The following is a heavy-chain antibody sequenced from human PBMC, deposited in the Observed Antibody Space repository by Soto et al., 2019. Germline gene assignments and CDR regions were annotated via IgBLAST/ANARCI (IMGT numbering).Heavy chain of an antibody. CDR1: GDSIGNFY. Sequence: SETLSLTCAISGDSIGNFYWSWIRQPAGKGLESLGRLSASGRTNYSPSLQSRVTMSLDRSKNRFSLRLTSVSAADTAVYFCARGMGRYFDIWGSGTLVTVYS. D-gene: IGHD2-8*01. CDR3: ARGMGRYFDI. CDR2: LSASGRT. J-gene: IGHJ2*01. V-gene: IGHV4-4*07.